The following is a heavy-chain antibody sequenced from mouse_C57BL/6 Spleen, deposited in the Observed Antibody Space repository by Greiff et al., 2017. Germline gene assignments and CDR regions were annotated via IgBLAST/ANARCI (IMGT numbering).Heavy chain of an antibody. Sequence: VQLQQSGGGLVKPGGSLKLSCAASGFTFSDYGMHWVRQAPEKGLEWVAYISSGSSTIYYADTVKGRFTISRDNAKNTLFLQMTSLRSEDTAMYYCARFDCDGFYAMDYWGQGTSVTVSS. CDR3: ARFDCDGFYAMDY. V-gene: IGHV5-17*01. CDR2: ISSGSSTI. D-gene: IGHD2-4*01. J-gene: IGHJ4*01. CDR1: GFTFSDYG.